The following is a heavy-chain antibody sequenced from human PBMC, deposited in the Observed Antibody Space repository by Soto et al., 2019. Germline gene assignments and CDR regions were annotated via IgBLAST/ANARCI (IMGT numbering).Heavy chain of an antibody. CDR1: GFTFSSYA. V-gene: IGHV3-30-3*01. CDR3: AREVEYTSAFGISSSFDY. CDR2: ISKGGSNL. Sequence: GGSLRLSCAASGFTFSSYAIHWVRQAPGKGLEWVTVISKGGSNLYFADSVKGRFTISRDNSKNTLYLQMNSLRSEDTAVYYCAREVEYTSAFGISSSFDYWGQGTLVTVSS. D-gene: IGHD6-19*01. J-gene: IGHJ4*02.